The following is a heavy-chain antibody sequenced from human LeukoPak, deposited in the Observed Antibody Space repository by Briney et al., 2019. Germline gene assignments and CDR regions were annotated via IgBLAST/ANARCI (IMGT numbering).Heavy chain of an antibody. Sequence: ASVKVSCKASGYTFTSYDFNWVRQATGQRPEWMGWMSPNSGDTGYAQKFQDRVTMTRNTSISTAYMELSSLRSDDTAVYYCARDNYGIQHVGPAFDYWGQGTLVTVSS. CDR1: GYTFTSYD. CDR3: ARDNYGIQHVGPAFDY. D-gene: IGHD5-18*01. V-gene: IGHV1-8*01. CDR2: MSPNSGDT. J-gene: IGHJ4*02.